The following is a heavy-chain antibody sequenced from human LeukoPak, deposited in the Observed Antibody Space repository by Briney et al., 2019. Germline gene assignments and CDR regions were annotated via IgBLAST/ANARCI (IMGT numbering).Heavy chain of an antibody. Sequence: SETLSLTCAVYGGSFSGYYWSWIRQPPGKGLEWIGYIYYSGSTNYNPSLKSRVTISVDTSKNQFSLKLSSVTAADTAVYYCARAPLGYCSSTSCYTGFDYWGQGTLVTVSS. V-gene: IGHV4-59*01. CDR1: GGSFSGYY. D-gene: IGHD2-2*02. CDR2: IYYSGST. CDR3: ARAPLGYCSSTSCYTGFDY. J-gene: IGHJ4*02.